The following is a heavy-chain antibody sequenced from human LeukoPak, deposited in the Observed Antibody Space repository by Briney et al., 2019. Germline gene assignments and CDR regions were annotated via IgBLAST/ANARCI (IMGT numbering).Heavy chain of an antibody. CDR1: GFTFSSYA. CDR3: ARAVEYSSGYSGFDY. CDR2: ISYDGSNK. Sequence: GGSLRLSCAASGFTFSSYAMHWVRQAPGKGLEWVAIISYDGSNKYYADSVKGRFTISRDNSKNTLYLQMNSLRAEDTAVYYCARAVEYSSGYSGFDYWGQGTLVTVSS. D-gene: IGHD5-18*01. J-gene: IGHJ4*02. V-gene: IGHV3-30*04.